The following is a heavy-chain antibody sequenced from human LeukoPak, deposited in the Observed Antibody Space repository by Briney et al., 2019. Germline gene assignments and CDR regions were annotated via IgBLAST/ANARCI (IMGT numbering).Heavy chain of an antibody. D-gene: IGHD3-10*01. V-gene: IGHV4-34*01. CDR3: ARRFGLRPTRSANWFDP. Sequence: SETLSLTCAVYGGSFSGYYWSWIRQPPGKGLEWIGEINHSGSTNYNPSLKSRVTISVDTSKNQFSLKLSSVTAADTAVYYCARRFGLRPTRSANWFDPWGQGTLVTVSS. CDR1: GGSFSGYY. J-gene: IGHJ5*02. CDR2: INHSGST.